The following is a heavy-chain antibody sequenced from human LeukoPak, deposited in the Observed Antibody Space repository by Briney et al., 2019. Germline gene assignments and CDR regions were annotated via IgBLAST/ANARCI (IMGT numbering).Heavy chain of an antibody. CDR2: ISAYNGNT. D-gene: IGHD3-16*01. CDR1: GYTFTSYG. V-gene: IGHV1-18*01. Sequence: GASVKVSCKASGYTFTSYGISWVRQAPGQGLEWMGWISAYNGNTNYAQKLQGRVTMTTDTSTSTAYMELRSLRSDDTAVYYCARDPRYYDYVWGSLFAFDIWGQGTMVTVSS. J-gene: IGHJ3*02. CDR3: ARDPRYYDYVWGSLFAFDI.